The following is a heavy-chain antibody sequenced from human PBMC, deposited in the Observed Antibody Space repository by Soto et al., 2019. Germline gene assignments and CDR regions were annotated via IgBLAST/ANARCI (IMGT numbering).Heavy chain of an antibody. CDR2: ISYDGSNK. V-gene: IGHV3-30-3*01. Sequence: GGSLRLSCAASGFTFSNYAMYWVRQAPGKGLEWVAVISYDGSNKYYADSVKGRFTISRDNSKNTLYLQMNSLRAEDTAVYYCAKDTDYSISLNNWFDPWGQGTLVTVSS. CDR3: AKDTDYSISLNNWFDP. D-gene: IGHD6-13*01. J-gene: IGHJ5*02. CDR1: GFTFSNYA.